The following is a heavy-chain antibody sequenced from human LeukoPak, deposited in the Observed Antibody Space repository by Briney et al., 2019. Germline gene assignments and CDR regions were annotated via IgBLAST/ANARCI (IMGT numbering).Heavy chain of an antibody. J-gene: IGHJ1*01. D-gene: IGHD3-10*01. V-gene: IGHV3-66*01. CDR2: IYSGGNT. CDR1: GFPLSGNY. Sequence: GGSLRLSCAASGFPLSGNYMHGVRQAPGKGLEGVSIIYSGGNTYYADSVKGRFTISRDNSKNTLSLQMNSLRAEDTAVYYRARGDTYASGSPWYFQHWGQGTLVTVSS. CDR3: ARGDTYASGSPWYFQH.